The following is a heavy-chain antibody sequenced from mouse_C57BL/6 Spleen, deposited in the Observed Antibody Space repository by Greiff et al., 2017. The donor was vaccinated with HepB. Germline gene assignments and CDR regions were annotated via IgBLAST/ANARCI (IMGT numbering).Heavy chain of an antibody. J-gene: IGHJ3*01. V-gene: IGHV5-17*01. Sequence: EVMLVESGGGLVKPGGSLKLSCAASGFTFSDYGMHWVRQAPEKGLEWVAYISSGSSTIYYADTVKGRFTISRDNAKNTLFLQMTSLRSEDTAMYYCAREGDYDYDVAYWGQGTLVTVSA. D-gene: IGHD2-4*01. CDR2: ISSGSSTI. CDR1: GFTFSDYG. CDR3: AREGDYDYDVAY.